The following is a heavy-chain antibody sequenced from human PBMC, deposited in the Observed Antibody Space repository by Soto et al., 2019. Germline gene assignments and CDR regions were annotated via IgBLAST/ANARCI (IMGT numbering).Heavy chain of an antibody. CDR3: AKASFEVVLNWFDP. CDR1: GFTFSSYG. Sequence: PGGSLRLSCAGSGFTFSSYGMHWVRQAPGKGLEWVAVISYDGSNKYYADSVKGRFTISRDNSKNTLYLQMNSLRAEDTAVYYCAKASFEVVLNWFDPWGQGTLVTVSS. J-gene: IGHJ5*02. D-gene: IGHD2-21*01. V-gene: IGHV3-30*18. CDR2: ISYDGSNK.